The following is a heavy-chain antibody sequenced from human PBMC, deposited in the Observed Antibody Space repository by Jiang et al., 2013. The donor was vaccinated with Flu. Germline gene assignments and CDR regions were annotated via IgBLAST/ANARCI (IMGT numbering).Heavy chain of an antibody. D-gene: IGHD1-26*01. CDR2: VSYDANNQ. J-gene: IGHJ3*02. CDR1: GFTFSRND. CDR3: ARVDPYSAGGAFDI. V-gene: IGHV3-30-3*01. Sequence: LLESGGGVVQPGRSLRLSCAASGFTFSRNDMHWVRQAPGRGLEWVAIVSYDANNQFCADSVKGRFTISRDNSKNTLYLQINSLRAEDTAVYYCARVDPYSAGGAFDIWGQGTMVTVSS.